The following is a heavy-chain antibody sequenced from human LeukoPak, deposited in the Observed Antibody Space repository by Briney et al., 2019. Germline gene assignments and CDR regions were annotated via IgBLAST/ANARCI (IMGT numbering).Heavy chain of an antibody. CDR2: INHSGST. V-gene: IGHV4-34*01. J-gene: IGHJ4*02. D-gene: IGHD4-23*01. CDR3: ARCPTVAYFDY. Sequence: SETLSLTCAVYGGSFSGYYWSWIRQPPGKGLEWIGEINHSGSTNYNPSLKSRVTISVDTSKNQFSLKLSSVTAADTAVYYCARCPTVAYFDYWGQGTLVTVSS. CDR1: GGSFSGYY.